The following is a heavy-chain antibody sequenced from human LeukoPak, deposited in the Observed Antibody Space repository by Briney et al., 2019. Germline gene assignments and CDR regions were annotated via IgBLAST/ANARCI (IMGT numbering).Heavy chain of an antibody. CDR2: ISAYNGNT. CDR1: GYTFTSYG. D-gene: IGHD6-19*01. Sequence: GASVKVSCKASGYTFTSYGISWVRQAPGQGLEWMGWISAYNGNTNYAQKLQGRVTMTTDTSTSTAYMELRSLRSDDTAVYYCASLSVAGPDYYYYYGMDVGGQGTTVTVSS. J-gene: IGHJ6*02. V-gene: IGHV1-18*01. CDR3: ASLSVAGPDYYYYYGMDV.